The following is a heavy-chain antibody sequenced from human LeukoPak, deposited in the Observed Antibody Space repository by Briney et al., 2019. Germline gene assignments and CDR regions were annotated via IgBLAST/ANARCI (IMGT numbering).Heavy chain of an antibody. V-gene: IGHV1-46*01. CDR1: GYTFTSYY. J-gene: IGHJ4*02. CDR3: ARGGAAMVRKYYFDY. CDR2: INPSGGST. Sequence: ASVKVSCKASGYTFTSYYMHWVRQAPRQGLEWMGIINPSGGSTSYAQKFQGRVTMTRDMSTSTVYMKLSSLRSEDTAVYYCARGGAAMVRKYYFDYWGQGTLVTVSS. D-gene: IGHD5-18*01.